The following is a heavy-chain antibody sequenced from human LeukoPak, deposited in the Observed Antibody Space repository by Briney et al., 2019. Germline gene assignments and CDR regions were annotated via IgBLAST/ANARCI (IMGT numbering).Heavy chain of an antibody. V-gene: IGHV3-23*01. CDR2: ISGSGGST. D-gene: IGHD3-10*01. CDR1: GFTFSSYA. Sequence: GGSLRLSCAASGFTFSSYAMSWVRRAPGKGLEWVSAISGSGGSTYYADSVKGRFTISRDNSKNTLYLQMNSLRAEDTAVYYCAKASYGSGSYYFDYWGQGTLVTVSS. J-gene: IGHJ4*02. CDR3: AKASYGSGSYYFDY.